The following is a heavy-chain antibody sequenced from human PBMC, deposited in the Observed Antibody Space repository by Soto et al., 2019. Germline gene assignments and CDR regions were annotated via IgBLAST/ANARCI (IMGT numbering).Heavy chain of an antibody. V-gene: IGHV5-10-1*01. CDR2: IDPIDSYI. J-gene: IGHJ4*02. CDR3: ARREGTGWAY. CDR1: GYIFTSCL. D-gene: IGHD6-19*01. Sequence: GESLKISGEGSGYIFTSCLISWVRQMPGKGLEWIGKIDPIDSYIRYSPSFQGHVTISADKSIRTAYLQWSSLKASDTAMYYCARREGTGWAYWGQGTLVTVSS.